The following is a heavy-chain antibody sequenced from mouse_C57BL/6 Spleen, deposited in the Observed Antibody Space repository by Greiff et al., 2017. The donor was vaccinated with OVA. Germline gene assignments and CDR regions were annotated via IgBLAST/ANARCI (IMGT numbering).Heavy chain of an antibody. CDR2: FYPGSGRL. CDR1: GYTFTEYT. V-gene: IGHV1-62-2*01. J-gene: IGHJ3*01. D-gene: IGHD1-1*01. CDR3: ARHEEGGSRGGAWFAY. Sequence: VKLQESGAELVKPGASVKLSCKASGYTFTEYTIHWVKQRSGQGLEWIGWFYPGSGRLKYNAKFKDKATLTADKSSSTVYMEVSRLTSEDSAVYFCARHEEGGSRGGAWFAYWGQGTLVTVSA.